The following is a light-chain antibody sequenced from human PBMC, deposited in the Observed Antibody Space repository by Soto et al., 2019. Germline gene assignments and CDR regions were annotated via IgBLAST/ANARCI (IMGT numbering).Light chain of an antibody. CDR1: QSISNY. CDR3: QHSYGTPLT. V-gene: IGKV1-39*01. Sequence: MTPSPSSLYASVGDRVTITCRASQSISNYLNWYQHKPGKVPKLLIYAASSLQSGVPTRVSGSGSGTHFTLTINSLQPEDFATYYCQHSYGTPLTGGGGTKIEIK. CDR2: AAS. J-gene: IGKJ4*01.